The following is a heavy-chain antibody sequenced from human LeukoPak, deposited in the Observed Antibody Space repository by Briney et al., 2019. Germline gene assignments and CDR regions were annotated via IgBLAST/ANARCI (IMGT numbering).Heavy chain of an antibody. Sequence: SETLSLTCTVSGGSISSGSYYWSWIRQPAGKELEWIGVMYPSGSTSYNPSLKSRVTIYRDTSRNQLFLNLRSVTAADTAVYYCARRILSQRYDRSGDDDFDMWGQGTMVTVAS. V-gene: IGHV4-39*01. CDR1: GGSISSGSYY. CDR2: MYPSGST. CDR3: ARRILSQRYDRSGDDDFDM. D-gene: IGHD3-22*01. J-gene: IGHJ3*02.